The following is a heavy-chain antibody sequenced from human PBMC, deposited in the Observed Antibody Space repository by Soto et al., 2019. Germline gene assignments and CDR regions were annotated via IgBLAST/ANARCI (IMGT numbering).Heavy chain of an antibody. CDR3: AKGGFWVHYGMDV. CDR1: GLTFSSYA. D-gene: IGHD3-16*01. Sequence: EVQLLESGGGLVQPGGSLRLSCAASGLTFSSYAMNWVRQAPGKGLEWVSGIGGSGGTTYYADSVKGRFTISRDNSKNTLYMQMNNLRADDTAVYHCAKGGFWVHYGMDVWGQGTTVTVSS. J-gene: IGHJ6*02. V-gene: IGHV3-23*01. CDR2: IGGSGGTT.